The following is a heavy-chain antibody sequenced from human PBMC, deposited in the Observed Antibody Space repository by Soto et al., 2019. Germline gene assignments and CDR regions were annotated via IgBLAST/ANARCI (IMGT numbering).Heavy chain of an antibody. V-gene: IGHV3-74*01. Sequence: GGSLRLSCAASGFTFSGSALHWVRQAPGKGLVWVSRIDTYGSATRCADSAKGRFTISRDNAKNTLYLQMSTLRAEDTAVYYCARVLKSSGWDNDVFDIWGQGTMVTVSS. CDR1: GFTFSGSA. J-gene: IGHJ3*02. CDR3: ARVLKSSGWDNDVFDI. CDR2: IDTYGSAT. D-gene: IGHD6-19*01.